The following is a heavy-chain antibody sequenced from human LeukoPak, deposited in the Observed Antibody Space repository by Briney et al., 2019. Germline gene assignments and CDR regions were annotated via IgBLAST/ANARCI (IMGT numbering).Heavy chain of an antibody. D-gene: IGHD2-21*02. V-gene: IGHV3-23*01. Sequence: GGSLRLSCVASGFTFSSYAMSWVRQAPGKGLEWVSLISGSGGSTDYADSVKGRFTISRDNSKKTLYLQMNSLRAEDTAVYYCAKEISGGDHYFDYWGQGTLVTVSS. J-gene: IGHJ4*02. CDR3: AKEISGGDHYFDY. CDR2: ISGSGGST. CDR1: GFTFSSYA.